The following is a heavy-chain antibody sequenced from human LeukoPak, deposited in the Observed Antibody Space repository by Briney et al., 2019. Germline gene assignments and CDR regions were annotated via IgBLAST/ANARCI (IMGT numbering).Heavy chain of an antibody. CDR1: GYSISSGYY. D-gene: IGHD3-16*01. CDR2: IYHSGST. J-gene: IGHJ4*02. V-gene: IGHV4-38-2*02. CDR3: AGEKFNYDLLHYFDY. Sequence: SETLSLTCAVSGYSISSGYYWGWIRQPPGKGLEWIGSIYHSGSTYYNPSLKSRVTISVDTSKNPFSLKLSSVTAADTAVYYCAGEKFNYDLLHYFDYWGQGTLVTVSS.